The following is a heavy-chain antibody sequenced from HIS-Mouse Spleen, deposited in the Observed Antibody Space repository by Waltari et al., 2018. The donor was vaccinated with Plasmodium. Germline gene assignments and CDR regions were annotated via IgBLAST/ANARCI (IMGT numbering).Heavy chain of an antibody. J-gene: IGHJ2*01. CDR1: GGSFSGYY. CDR2: INHSGST. D-gene: IGHD3-3*01. V-gene: IGHV4-34*01. Sequence: QVQLQQWGPGLLKPSETLSPTCAVYGGSFSGYYWSWIRQPPGKGLEWIGEINHSGSTNYNPSLKSRVTISVDTSKNQFSLKLSSVTAADTAVYYCARVTSSGVYWYFDLWGRGTLVTVSS. CDR3: ARVTSSGVYWYFDL.